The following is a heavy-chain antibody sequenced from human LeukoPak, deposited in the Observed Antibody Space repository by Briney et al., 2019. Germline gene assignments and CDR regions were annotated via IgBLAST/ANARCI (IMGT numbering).Heavy chain of an antibody. CDR3: ARVTPPWDYAPDY. Sequence: SETLSLTCTVSGGSISSYYWSWIRQPPGKGLEWIGYIYYSGSTNYNPSLKSRVTISVDTSKNQSSLKLSSVTAADTAVYYCARVTPPWDYAPDYWGQGTQVTVSS. J-gene: IGHJ4*02. V-gene: IGHV4-59*01. CDR2: IYYSGST. CDR1: GGSISSYY. D-gene: IGHD4-17*01.